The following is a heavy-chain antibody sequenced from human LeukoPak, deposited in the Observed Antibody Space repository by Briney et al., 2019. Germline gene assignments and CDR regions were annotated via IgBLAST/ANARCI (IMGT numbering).Heavy chain of an antibody. J-gene: IGHJ5*02. V-gene: IGHV1-8*01. CDR2: MNPNSGNT. Sequence: VASVKVSCKASGYTFTSYDINWVRQATGQGLEWMGWMNPNSGNTGYAQKFQGRVTMTRNTSISTAYMELSSLRSEDTAVYYCARAPRFGYSYGFDWFDPWGQGTLVTVSS. D-gene: IGHD5-18*01. CDR3: ARAPRFGYSYGFDWFDP. CDR1: GYTFTSYD.